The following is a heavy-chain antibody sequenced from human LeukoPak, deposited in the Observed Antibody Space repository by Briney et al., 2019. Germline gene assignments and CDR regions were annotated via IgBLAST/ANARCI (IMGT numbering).Heavy chain of an antibody. J-gene: IGHJ4*02. V-gene: IGHV3-30*02. CDR1: GFTFSSYG. CDR2: IRYDGSNK. Sequence: GGSLRLSCAASGFTFSSYGMHWVRQAPGKGLEWVAFIRYDGSNKYYADSVKGRFTISRDNSKNTLYLQMNSLRAEDTAVYYCAKEDPSIVGATSPGGYWGQGTLVTVSS. D-gene: IGHD1-26*01. CDR3: AKEDPSIVGATSPGGY.